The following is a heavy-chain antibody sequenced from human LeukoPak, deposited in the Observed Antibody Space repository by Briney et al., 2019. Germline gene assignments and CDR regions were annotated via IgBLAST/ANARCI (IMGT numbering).Heavy chain of an antibody. CDR2: INPNSGGT. V-gene: IGHV1-2*02. J-gene: IGHJ4*02. CDR3: ARVYSSSWFLFAY. D-gene: IGHD6-13*01. Sequence: GASVKVSCKASGYTFTGYYMHWVRQAPGQGLEWMGWINPNSGGTNYAQKFQGRVTMTRDTSISTAYMELSRLRSDDTAVYYCARVYSSSWFLFAYWGQGTLVTVSS. CDR1: GYTFTGYY.